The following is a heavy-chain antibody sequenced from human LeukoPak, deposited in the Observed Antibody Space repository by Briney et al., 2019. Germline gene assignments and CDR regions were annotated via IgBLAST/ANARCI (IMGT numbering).Heavy chain of an antibody. Sequence: PGGSLRLTCADSEFSFSSYELNWVRQAPGKGLEWVSHISSDGRVETYVDSVRGRFTMSRDNAKNFQFLQMSGLRAEDTAVYYCARDTLNGPFVISLAYRGQGALVTVSS. CDR3: ARDTLNGPFVISLAY. CDR1: EFSFSSYE. CDR2: ISSDGRVE. J-gene: IGHJ4*02. D-gene: IGHD3-9*01. V-gene: IGHV3-48*03.